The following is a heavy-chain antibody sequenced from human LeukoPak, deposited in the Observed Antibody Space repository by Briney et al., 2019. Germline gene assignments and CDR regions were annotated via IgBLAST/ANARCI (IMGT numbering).Heavy chain of an antibody. V-gene: IGHV1-18*01. CDR1: GYIFLDYG. CDR2: VGLYNGKT. D-gene: IGHD4/OR15-4a*01. J-gene: IGHJ4*02. CDR3: TRDFSAKKATITDI. Sequence: ASVKVSCKASGYIFLDYGISWLRQAPGQGLEWMGWVGLYNGKTKYSQKFQGRVTMTTDTLTNTAFLELTNLRPDDTATYYCTRDFSAKKATITDIWGQGTMVVVSS.